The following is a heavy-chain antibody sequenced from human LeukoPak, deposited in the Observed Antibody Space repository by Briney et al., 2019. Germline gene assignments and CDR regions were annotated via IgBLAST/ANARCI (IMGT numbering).Heavy chain of an antibody. CDR2: IGSAGDT. J-gene: IGHJ3*02. V-gene: IGHV3-13*04. CDR1: GFTFSSHD. CDR3: ARGGDFDAFDK. Sequence: PGGSLRLSCAASGFTFSSHDMHWVRQATGKGLEWVSAIGSAGDTYYAASVKGRFTISRENAKNSLYLQMNSLRVGDTAVYYCARGGDFDAFDKWGQGTMVTVSS. D-gene: IGHD3-3*01.